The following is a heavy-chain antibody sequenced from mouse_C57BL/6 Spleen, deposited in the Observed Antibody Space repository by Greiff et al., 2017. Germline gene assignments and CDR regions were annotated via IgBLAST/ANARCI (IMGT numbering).Heavy chain of an antibody. CDR2: INPSTGGT. V-gene: IGHV1-42*01. Sequence: EVQLQQSGPELVKPGASVKISCKASGYSFTGYYMNWVKQSPEQSLEWIGEINPSTGGTTYNQKFKAKATLTVDKSSSTAYMQLNSLTSEDSAVYYCARGGNGIDFDYRGEDTTLTVSS. D-gene: IGHD2-1*01. CDR3: ARGGNGIDFDY. CDR1: GYSFTGYY. J-gene: IGHJ2*01.